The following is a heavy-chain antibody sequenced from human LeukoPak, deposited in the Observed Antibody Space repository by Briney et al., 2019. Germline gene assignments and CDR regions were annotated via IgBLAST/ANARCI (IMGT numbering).Heavy chain of an antibody. CDR2: ISGSGGST. CDR3: AKDVGEVPYYFDY. CDR1: GFTFSSFA. D-gene: IGHD3-16*01. Sequence: PGGSLRLSCAASGFTFSSFAMSWVRQAPGKGLEWVSAISGSGGSTYYADSVKGRFTISRDNSKNTLYLQMNSLRAEDTAVYYCAKDVGEVPYYFDYWGQGTLVTVSS. J-gene: IGHJ4*02. V-gene: IGHV3-23*01.